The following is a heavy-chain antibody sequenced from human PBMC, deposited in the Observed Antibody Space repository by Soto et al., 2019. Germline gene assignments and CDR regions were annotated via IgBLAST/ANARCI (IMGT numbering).Heavy chain of an antibody. CDR1: GFTFSSYA. Sequence: GGSLRLSCAASGFTFSSYAMSWVCQAPGKGLEWVSAISGSGGSTYYADSVKGRFTISRDNSKNTLYLQMNILRAEDTAVYYCAKVPRRYFDWSSDFEDWGQGTLVTVAS. CDR3: AKVPRRYFDWSSDFED. CDR2: ISGSGGST. D-gene: IGHD3-9*01. J-gene: IGHJ4*02. V-gene: IGHV3-23*01.